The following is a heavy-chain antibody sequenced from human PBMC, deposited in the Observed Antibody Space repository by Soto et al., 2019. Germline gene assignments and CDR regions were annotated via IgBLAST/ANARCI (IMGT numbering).Heavy chain of an antibody. Sequence: PSETLSVTCTVSGGSISSYDLSWIRQHPGKGLEWIGYIYYSGSTNYNPSLKSRVTISVDTSKNQFSLKLSSVTASVTAVYYCARAYGGYADYWGQGALVTVSS. CDR1: GGSISSYD. CDR2: IYYSGST. J-gene: IGHJ4*02. D-gene: IGHD5-12*01. CDR3: ARAYGGYADY. V-gene: IGHV4-59*01.